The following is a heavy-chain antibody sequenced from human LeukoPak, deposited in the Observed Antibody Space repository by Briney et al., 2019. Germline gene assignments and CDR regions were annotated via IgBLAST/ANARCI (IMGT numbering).Heavy chain of an antibody. Sequence: SQTLSLTCTVSGGSISSGGYYWSWIRQHPGRGLEWIGYIYYSGSTYYNPSLKSRITISVDTSKNQFSLRLSYVTAADRAVYYCARGGGSSWYGDWGQGALVTVSS. D-gene: IGHD6-13*01. J-gene: IGHJ4*02. CDR2: IYYSGST. CDR1: GGSISSGGYY. CDR3: ARGGGSSWYGD. V-gene: IGHV4-30-4*08.